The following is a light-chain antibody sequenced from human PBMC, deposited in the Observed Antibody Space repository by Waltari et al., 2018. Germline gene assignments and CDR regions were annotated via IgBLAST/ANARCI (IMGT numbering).Light chain of an antibody. V-gene: IGLV2-18*02. Sequence: QSALTQPPSVSGSPGPSVTISCTGTSSDLGRYNRVPWYHHPPGTAPKLIIYEVSNRPSGVPDRFSGSKSDNTASLTISRLQAEDESDYYCFSFTSSTTYVFGTGTKVTVL. J-gene: IGLJ1*01. CDR1: SSDLGRYNR. CDR3: FSFTSSTTYV. CDR2: EVS.